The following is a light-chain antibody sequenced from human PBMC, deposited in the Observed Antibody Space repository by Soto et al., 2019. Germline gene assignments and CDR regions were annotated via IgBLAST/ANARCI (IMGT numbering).Light chain of an antibody. CDR2: DVN. CDR1: SIDVGGYNY. J-gene: IGLJ3*02. Sequence: QSVLTQPRSVSGSPGQSVTISCTGTSIDVGGYNYVSWYQQHPGKAPKLMIYDVNKWPSGVPDRFSGSKSGNTASLTISGLQAEDEADYHCCSYAGSHTPWVFGGGTKLTVL. CDR3: CSYAGSHTPWV. V-gene: IGLV2-11*01.